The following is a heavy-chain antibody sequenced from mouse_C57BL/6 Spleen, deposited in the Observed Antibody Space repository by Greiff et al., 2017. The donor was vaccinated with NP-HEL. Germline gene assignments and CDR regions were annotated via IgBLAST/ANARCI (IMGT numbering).Heavy chain of an antibody. Sequence: VQLQQSGAELVRPGPSVKVSCKASGYAFTNYLIEWVKQRPGQGLEWIGVINPGSGGTNYNEKFKGKATLTADKSSSTAYMQLSSLTSEDSAVYFCAVIYYGNPFAYWGQGTLVTVSA. CDR1: GYAFTNYL. D-gene: IGHD2-1*01. CDR2: INPGSGGT. J-gene: IGHJ3*01. V-gene: IGHV1-54*01. CDR3: AVIYYGNPFAY.